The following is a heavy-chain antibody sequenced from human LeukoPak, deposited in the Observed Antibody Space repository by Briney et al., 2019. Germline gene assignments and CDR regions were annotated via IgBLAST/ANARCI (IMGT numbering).Heavy chain of an antibody. J-gene: IGHJ5*02. CDR3: ARGHVWFDP. CDR2: IYSGGST. V-gene: IGHV3-53*01. CDR1: GFTVSSNS. Sequence: GGSLRLSCAASGFTVSSNSMSWVRQAPGKGLEWVSVIYSGGSTYYADSVKGRFTISRDNAKNSLYLQMNSLRAEDMAVYYCARGHVWFDPWGQGTLVTVSS.